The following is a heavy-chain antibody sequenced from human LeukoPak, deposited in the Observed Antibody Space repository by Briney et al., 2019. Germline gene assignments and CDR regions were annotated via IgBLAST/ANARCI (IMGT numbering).Heavy chain of an antibody. J-gene: IGHJ3*02. CDR3: ARDLSLPIVVVPEDAFDI. Sequence: ASVKVSCEASGYTFTGYYMHWVRQAPGQGLEWMGWINPNSGGTNYAQKFQGRVTMTRDTSISTAYMELSRLRSDDTAVYYCARDLSLPIVVVPEDAFDIWGQGTMVTVSS. D-gene: IGHD2-2*01. V-gene: IGHV1-2*02. CDR2: INPNSGGT. CDR1: GYTFTGYY.